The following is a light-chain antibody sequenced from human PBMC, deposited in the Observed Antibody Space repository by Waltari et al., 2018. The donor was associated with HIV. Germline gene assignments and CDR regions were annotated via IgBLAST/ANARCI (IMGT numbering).Light chain of an antibody. J-gene: IGLJ1*01. Sequence: QSALTQPASVSGSPGQSITISCTGTSSDVGGYNYVSWYQQHPGKAPKLMIYDVSKRPSGVSNRFSGSKSGNTASLTISGLQAEDEADYYCAAWDDSLNGYVFGTGTKVTVL. CDR3: AAWDDSLNGYV. CDR2: DVS. V-gene: IGLV2-14*01. CDR1: SSDVGGYNY.